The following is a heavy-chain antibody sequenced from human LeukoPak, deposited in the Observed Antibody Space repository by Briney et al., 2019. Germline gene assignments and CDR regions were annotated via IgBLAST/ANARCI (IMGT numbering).Heavy chain of an antibody. J-gene: IGHJ5*02. D-gene: IGHD3-10*01. CDR3: ARGAYGSPSQNWFDP. CDR1: GGSISSYY. CDR2: IYTSGST. Sequence: PSETLFLTCTVSGGSISSYYWSWIRQPAGKGLEWIGRIYTSGSTDYNPSLKSRVTMSVDTSKNQFSLKLSSVTAADTAVYYCARGAYGSPSQNWFDPWGQGTLVTVSS. V-gene: IGHV4-4*07.